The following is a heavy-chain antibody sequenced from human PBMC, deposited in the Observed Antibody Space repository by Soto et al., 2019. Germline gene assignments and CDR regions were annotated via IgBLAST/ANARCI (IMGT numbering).Heavy chain of an antibody. D-gene: IGHD3-9*01. Sequence: ASVKVSCKASGYTFTSYGISWVRQAPGQGLEWMGWISAYNGNTNYAQKLQGRVTMTTDTSTSTAYMELRSLRSDDTAVYYCARDGAGYYDILTGYSHWGQGTLVTVSS. V-gene: IGHV1-18*01. J-gene: IGHJ4*02. CDR2: ISAYNGNT. CDR1: GYTFTSYG. CDR3: ARDGAGYYDILTGYSH.